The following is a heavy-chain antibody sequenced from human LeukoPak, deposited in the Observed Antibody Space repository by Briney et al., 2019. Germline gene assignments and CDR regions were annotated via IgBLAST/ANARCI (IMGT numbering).Heavy chain of an antibody. CDR1: GYTFTSYD. CDR3: ARATYGSGSYYNGMGY. CDR2: MNPNSGNT. Sequence: ASVKVSCKASGYTFTSYDINWVRQATGQGLEWMGWMNPNSGNTGYAQKFQGRVTMTRNTSISTAYMELSSLRSEDTAVYYCARATYGSGSYYNGMGYWGRGTLVTVSS. V-gene: IGHV1-8*01. J-gene: IGHJ4*02. D-gene: IGHD3-10*01.